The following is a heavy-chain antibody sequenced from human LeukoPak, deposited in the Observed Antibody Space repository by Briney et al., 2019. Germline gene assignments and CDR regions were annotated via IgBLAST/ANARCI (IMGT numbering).Heavy chain of an antibody. J-gene: IGHJ4*02. CDR3: AGDSYSSGWYDY. CDR1: GFTFTHYG. CDR2: IYSGGST. D-gene: IGHD6-19*01. V-gene: IGHV3-66*01. Sequence: PGGSLRLSCAASGFTFTHYGMSWVRQAPGKGLEWVSVIYSGGSTYYADSVKGRFTISRDNSKNTLYLQMNSLRAEDTAVYYCAGDSYSSGWYDYWGQGTLVTVSS.